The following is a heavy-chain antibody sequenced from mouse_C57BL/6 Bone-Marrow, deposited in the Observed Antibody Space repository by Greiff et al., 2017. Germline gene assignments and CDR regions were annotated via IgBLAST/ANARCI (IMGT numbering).Heavy chain of an antibody. CDR3: ARGGGYWFAY. V-gene: IGHV5-6*01. Sequence: EVQLVESGGDLVKPGGSLKLSCAASGFTFSSYGMSWVRQTPDKRLEWVATISSGGSYTYYPDSVKGRFTIARDNAKNTLYLRRSSLKSEDTAMYYCARGGGYWFAYWGQGTLVTVSA. CDR1: GFTFSSYG. CDR2: ISSGGSYT. D-gene: IGHD1-1*02. J-gene: IGHJ3*01.